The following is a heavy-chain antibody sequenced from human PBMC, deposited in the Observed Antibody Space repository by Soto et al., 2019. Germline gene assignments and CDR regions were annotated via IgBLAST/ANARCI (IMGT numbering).Heavy chain of an antibody. Sequence: PSETLSLTFTVSGGSISSSSYYWGWIRQPPGKGLEWIGSIYYSGSTYYNPSLKSRVTISVDTSKNQFSLKLSSVTAADTAVYYCARRGSSGWYPFPFDYWGQGTLVTVSS. CDR2: IYYSGST. D-gene: IGHD6-19*01. CDR3: ARRGSSGWYPFPFDY. CDR1: GGSISSSSYY. V-gene: IGHV4-39*01. J-gene: IGHJ4*02.